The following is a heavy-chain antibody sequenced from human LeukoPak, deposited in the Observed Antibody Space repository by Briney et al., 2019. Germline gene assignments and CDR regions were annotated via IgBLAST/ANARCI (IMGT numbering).Heavy chain of an antibody. CDR2: INDNGDGT. J-gene: IGHJ6*03. CDR3: AKLEGSGWSGYMDV. Sequence: GGSLRLSCAASGFTFSSYAMSWVRQAPGKGLKWVSTINDNGDGTYYADSVRGRFIISRDNSKDTLFLQLRSLRVEDTAMYYCAKLEGSGWSGYMDVWGKGTAVTVS. CDR1: GFTFSSYA. D-gene: IGHD6-19*01. V-gene: IGHV3-23*01.